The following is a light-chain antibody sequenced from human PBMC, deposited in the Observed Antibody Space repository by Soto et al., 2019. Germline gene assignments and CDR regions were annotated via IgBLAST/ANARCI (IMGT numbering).Light chain of an antibody. V-gene: IGLV3-9*01. CDR1: NIGSKN. Sequence: SSELTQPLSVSVALGQTARITCGGTNIGSKNVHWYQQKPGQAPVLVIYRDSNRPSGIPERFSGSNSGNTATLTISRAQAGDEADYYCQVWDSSSAVFGGGTQLTVL. CDR3: QVWDSSSAV. CDR2: RDS. J-gene: IGLJ7*01.